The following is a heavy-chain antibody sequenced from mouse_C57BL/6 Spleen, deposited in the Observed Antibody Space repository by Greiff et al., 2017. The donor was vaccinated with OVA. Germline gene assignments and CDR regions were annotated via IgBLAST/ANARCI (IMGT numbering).Heavy chain of an antibody. CDR1: GYTFTSYW. J-gene: IGHJ3*01. CDR2: IYPSDSET. CDR3: ARKDSSGPFAY. D-gene: IGHD3-2*02. V-gene: IGHV1-61*01. Sequence: QVQLQQPGAELVRPGSSVKLSCKASGYTFTSYWMDWVKQRPGQGLEWIGNIYPSDSETHYNQKFKDKATLTVDKSSSTAYMQLSSLTSEDSAVYYCARKDSSGPFAYWGQGTLVTVSA.